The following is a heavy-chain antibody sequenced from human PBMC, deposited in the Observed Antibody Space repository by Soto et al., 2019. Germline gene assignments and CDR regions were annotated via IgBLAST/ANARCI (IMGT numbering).Heavy chain of an antibody. CDR2: ISYDGSNK. J-gene: IGHJ6*02. CDR3: AKVVYSSSWYYYYGMDV. CDR1: GFTFSSYG. Sequence: GGSLRLSCAASGFTFSSYGIHWVRQAPGKGLEWVAVISYDGSNKYYADSVKGRFTISRDNSKNTLYLQMNSLRAEDTAVYHCAKVVYSSSWYYYYGMDVWGQGTXVTVSS. D-gene: IGHD6-13*01. V-gene: IGHV3-30*18.